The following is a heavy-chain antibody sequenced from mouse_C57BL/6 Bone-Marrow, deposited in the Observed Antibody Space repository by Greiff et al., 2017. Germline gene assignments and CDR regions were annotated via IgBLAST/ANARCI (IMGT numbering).Heavy chain of an antibody. Sequence: QVQLQQPGAELVRPGTSVKLSCKASGYTFTSYWMHWVKQRPGQGLEWIGVIDPSDSYTNYNQKFKGKATLTVDTSSSTAYMQLSSLTSEDSAVYYCARHVHNWDGWYFDVWGTGTTVTVSS. J-gene: IGHJ1*03. CDR3: ARHVHNWDGWYFDV. CDR2: IDPSDSYT. V-gene: IGHV1-59*01. D-gene: IGHD4-1*02. CDR1: GYTFTSYW.